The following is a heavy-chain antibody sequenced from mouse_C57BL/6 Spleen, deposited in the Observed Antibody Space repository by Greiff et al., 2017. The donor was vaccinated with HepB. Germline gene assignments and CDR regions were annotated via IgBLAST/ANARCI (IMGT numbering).Heavy chain of an antibody. V-gene: IGHV1-54*01. CDR3: ARDYYGGWYFDV. CDR1: GYAFTNYL. CDR2: INPGSGGT. Sequence: QVQLQQSGAELVRPGTSVKVSCKASGYAFTNYLIVWVKQRPGQGLEWIGVINPGSGGTNYNDKFKGKATLTADKSCSTACMQISSLTSEDSAVYFCARDYYGGWYFDVWGTGTAVTVSS. D-gene: IGHD1-1*01. J-gene: IGHJ1*03.